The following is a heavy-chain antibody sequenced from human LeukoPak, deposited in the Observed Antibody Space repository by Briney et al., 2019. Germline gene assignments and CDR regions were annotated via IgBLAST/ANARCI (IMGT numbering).Heavy chain of an antibody. Sequence: GGSLRLSCAASGFTFSSYSMNWVRQAPGKRLEWVSSISSSSSYIYYADSVKGRFTISRDNAKNSLYLQMTSLRAEDTAVYYCARPPWGSGSFGYYYGMDVWGKGTTVTVSS. CDR3: ARPPWGSGSFGYYYGMDV. V-gene: IGHV3-21*01. CDR1: GFTFSSYS. CDR2: ISSSSSYI. J-gene: IGHJ6*04. D-gene: IGHD3-10*01.